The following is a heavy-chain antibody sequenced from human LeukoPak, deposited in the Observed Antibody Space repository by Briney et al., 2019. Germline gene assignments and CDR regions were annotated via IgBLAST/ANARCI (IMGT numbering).Heavy chain of an antibody. D-gene: IGHD3-3*01. V-gene: IGHV1-18*01. CDR1: GYTFTNYG. Sequence: ASVKVSCKASGYTFTNYGISWVRQAPGRGLEWMGWISTYTGNTNYAQNFQGRVTMTTDTSTSTAYMELRSLRSDDTAIYYCARDAIDFWSDYFDAFHIWGQGTMVTVSS. CDR2: ISTYTGNT. CDR3: ARDAIDFWSDYFDAFHI. J-gene: IGHJ3*02.